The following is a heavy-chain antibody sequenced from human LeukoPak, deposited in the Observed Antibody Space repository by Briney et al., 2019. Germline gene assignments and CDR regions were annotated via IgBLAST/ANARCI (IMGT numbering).Heavy chain of an antibody. J-gene: IGHJ6*02. CDR1: GYTSTSYD. CDR2: MNPNSGNT. Sequence: ASVKVSCKASGYTSTSYDINWVRQATGKGLEWMGWMNPNSGNTAYAQKFHGRVTMTRNTSINTAYMELSSLRSEDTAVYYCARQQLLDYYCGMDVWGQGTTVTVSS. D-gene: IGHD6-13*01. CDR3: ARQQLLDYYCGMDV. V-gene: IGHV1-8*01.